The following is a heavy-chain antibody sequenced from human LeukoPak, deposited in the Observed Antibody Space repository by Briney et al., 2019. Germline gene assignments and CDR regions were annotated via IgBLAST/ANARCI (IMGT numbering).Heavy chain of an antibody. CDR1: GYTFTGYY. CDR3: ARDGDRYYDSSGYYFDY. V-gene: IGHV1-2*06. CDR2: INPNSGGT. J-gene: IGHJ4*02. D-gene: IGHD3-22*01. Sequence: ASVKVSCKASGYTFTGYYMHWVRQAPGQGLEWMGRINPNSGGTNYAQKFQGRVTMTGDTSISTAYMELSSLRSEDTAVYYCARDGDRYYDSSGYYFDYWGQGTLVTVSS.